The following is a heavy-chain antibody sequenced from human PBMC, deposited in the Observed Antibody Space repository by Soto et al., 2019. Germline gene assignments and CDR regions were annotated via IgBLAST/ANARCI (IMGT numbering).Heavy chain of an antibody. J-gene: IGHJ4*02. V-gene: IGHV3-23*01. Sequence: GGSLRLSCAASGFTFSNAWMSWVRQAPGKGLEWVSAISGSGGSTYYADSVKGRFTISRDNSKNTLYLQMNSLRAEDTAVYYCAKDKAPFDYWGQGTLVTVSS. CDR3: AKDKAPFDY. CDR1: GFTFSNAW. CDR2: ISGSGGST.